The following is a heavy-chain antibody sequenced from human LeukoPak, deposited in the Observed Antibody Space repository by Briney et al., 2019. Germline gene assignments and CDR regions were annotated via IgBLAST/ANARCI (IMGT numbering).Heavy chain of an antibody. J-gene: IGHJ4*02. CDR2: IWYDGSSE. D-gene: IGHD3-9*01. V-gene: IGHV3-33*01. CDR3: ARYSYDILTGYYSGPDY. CDR1: GFTFSSFG. Sequence: GTSLRLSCAASGFTFSSFGMHWVRQAPGKGLEWVTLIWYDGSSEYYVDSVKGRFTISRDNSKNTLYLQINSLRAEDTAVYYCARYSYDILTGYYSGPDYWGQGTQVTVSS.